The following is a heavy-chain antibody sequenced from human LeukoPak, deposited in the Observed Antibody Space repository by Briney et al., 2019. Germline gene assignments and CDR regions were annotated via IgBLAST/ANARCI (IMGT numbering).Heavy chain of an antibody. V-gene: IGHV3-11*04. CDR1: GFTFSDYY. CDR3: ARDLGVEYYYDSSGPTFDY. CDR2: ISSSGSTI. Sequence: GGSLRLSCAASGFTFSDYYMSWIRQAPGKGLEWVSYISSSGSTIYYADSVKGRFTISRDNAKNSLYLQMNSLRAEDTAVYYCARDLGVEYYYDSSGPTFDYWGQGTLVTVSS. J-gene: IGHJ4*02. D-gene: IGHD3-22*01.